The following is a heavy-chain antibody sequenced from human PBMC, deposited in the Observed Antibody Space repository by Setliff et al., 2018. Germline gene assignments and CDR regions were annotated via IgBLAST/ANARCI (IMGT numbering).Heavy chain of an antibody. CDR1: GYTLTRHD. J-gene: IGHJ5*02. CDR2: ISTNNGNP. Sequence: GASVKVSCKASGYTLTRHDLNWVRQAPGQGLERMGWISTNNGNPTYAQGFTGRFVFSLDTSVSTAYLQISSLKAEDTAVYYCARLGYEVDWFDPWGQGTLVTVSS. V-gene: IGHV7-4-1*02. CDR3: ARLGYEVDWFDP. D-gene: IGHD2-2*01.